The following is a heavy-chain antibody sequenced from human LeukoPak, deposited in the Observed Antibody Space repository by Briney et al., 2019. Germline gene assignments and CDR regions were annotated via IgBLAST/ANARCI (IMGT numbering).Heavy chain of an antibody. CDR3: ARGETNPFDY. Sequence: GGSLRLSCGASGFTLSSNYMSWVRQVPGKGLEWVSVIYSGGSTYYAHSVKGRFTISRDNSENTLYLQMNSLRAEDTAVYYCARGETNPFDYWGQGTLVTVSS. J-gene: IGHJ4*02. CDR2: IYSGGST. D-gene: IGHD1-14*01. V-gene: IGHV3-66*01. CDR1: GFTLSSNY.